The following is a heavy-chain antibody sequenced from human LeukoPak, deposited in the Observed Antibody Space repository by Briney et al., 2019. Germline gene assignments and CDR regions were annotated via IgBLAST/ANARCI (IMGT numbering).Heavy chain of an antibody. Sequence: GASVKVSCKASGGTFSSYALSWVRQAPGQGLEWMGGIIPIFGTTNYAQKFQGRVTITTDESTSTAYMELSSLTSEDTAVYYCVREAEVAGTVFFQYWGQGTLVTVSS. CDR3: VREAEVAGTVFFQY. CDR2: IIPIFGTT. CDR1: GGTFSSYA. D-gene: IGHD6-19*01. J-gene: IGHJ1*01. V-gene: IGHV1-69*05.